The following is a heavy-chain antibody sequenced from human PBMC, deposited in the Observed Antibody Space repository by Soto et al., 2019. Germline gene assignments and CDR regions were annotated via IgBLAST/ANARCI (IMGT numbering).Heavy chain of an antibody. CDR2: ISDNGGTT. CDR3: AKDPQQLLVYFDY. Sequence: GETLRLSCAASEFTFSNYAMSWVRQAPGKGLEWVSSISDNGGTTYYADSVKGRFTISRDNSKNTLYLQMNSLRAEDTAVYYCAKDPQQLLVYFDYLGQGTQVTGSS. D-gene: IGHD6-13*01. V-gene: IGHV3-23*01. J-gene: IGHJ4*02. CDR1: EFTFSNYA.